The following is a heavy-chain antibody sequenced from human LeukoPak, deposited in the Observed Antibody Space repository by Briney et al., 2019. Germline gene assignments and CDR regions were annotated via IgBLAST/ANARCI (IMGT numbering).Heavy chain of an antibody. CDR3: ARGGITIFGVVIRRRSNWFDP. D-gene: IGHD3-3*01. J-gene: IGHJ5*02. CDR1: GGSFSGYY. Sequence: PSETLSLTCAVYGGSFSGYYWSWIRQPPGKGLEWIGEINHSGSTNYNPSLKSRVTISVDTSKNQFSLKLSSVTAADTAVYYCARGGITIFGVVIRRRSNWFDPWGQGTLVTVSS. CDR2: INHSGST. V-gene: IGHV4-34*01.